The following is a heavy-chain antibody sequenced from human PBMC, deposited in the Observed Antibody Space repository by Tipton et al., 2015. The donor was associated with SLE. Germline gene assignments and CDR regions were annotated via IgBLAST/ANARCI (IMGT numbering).Heavy chain of an antibody. Sequence: TLSLTCTVSGGSISSSRYYWSWIRQPAGKGLEWIGRVFGSGSTNYNPSLKSRVAISVDTSRNQFSLKLSSVTAADTAVYYCARGGSKHYDFWGRQMGPHAFDIWGQETKVTVSS. CDR1: GGSISSSRYY. CDR2: VFGSGST. J-gene: IGHJ3*02. D-gene: IGHD3-3*01. V-gene: IGHV4-61*02. CDR3: ARGGSKHYDFWGRQMGPHAFDI.